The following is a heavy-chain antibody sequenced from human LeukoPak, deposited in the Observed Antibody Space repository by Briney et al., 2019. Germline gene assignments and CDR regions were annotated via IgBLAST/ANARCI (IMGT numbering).Heavy chain of an antibody. D-gene: IGHD3-16*02. CDR2: IYYSGST. J-gene: IGHJ4*02. CDR1: GGSISSYY. V-gene: IGHV4-59*01. CDR3: ARNTGYDYVWGSYRPYYFDY. Sequence: SETLSLTCTVSGGSISSYYWSWIRQPPGKRLEWIGYIYYSGSTNYNPSLKSRVTISVDTSKNQFSLKLSSVTAADTAVYYCARNTGYDYVWGSYRPYYFDYWGQGTLVTVSS.